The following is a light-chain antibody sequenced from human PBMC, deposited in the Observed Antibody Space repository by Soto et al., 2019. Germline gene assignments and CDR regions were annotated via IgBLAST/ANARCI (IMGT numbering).Light chain of an antibody. J-gene: IGLJ2*01. Sequence: QAVVTQPPSASGSPGQSVTISCTGTSRDVGGYNWVSWYQQHPGKAPKFMIYEVSRRPSGVPDRFSGSKSGNTASLTISGLQTDDEADYYCASYAGSNNPVIFGGGTKLTVL. CDR3: ASYAGSNNPVI. CDR1: SRDVGGYNW. V-gene: IGLV2-8*01. CDR2: EVS.